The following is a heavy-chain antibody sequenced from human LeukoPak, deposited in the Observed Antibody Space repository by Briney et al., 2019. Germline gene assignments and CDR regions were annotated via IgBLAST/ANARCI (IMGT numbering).Heavy chain of an antibody. CDR3: ARGPYCSSTSCLYGMDV. D-gene: IGHD2-2*01. CDR2: ISSSSSYI. Sequence: PGGSLRLSCAASGFTFSSYSMNWVRQAPGKGLEWVSSISSSSSYIYYADSVKGRFTISRGNAKNSLYLQMNSLRAEDTAVYYCARGPYCSSTSCLYGMDVWGQGTTVTVSS. V-gene: IGHV3-21*01. J-gene: IGHJ6*02. CDR1: GFTFSSYS.